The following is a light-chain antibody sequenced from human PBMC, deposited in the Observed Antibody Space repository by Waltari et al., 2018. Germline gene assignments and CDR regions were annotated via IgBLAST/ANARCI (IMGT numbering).Light chain of an antibody. CDR1: QSVGTY. CDR3: QQRSNWTPHT. Sequence: ELVLTQSPATLSLSPGETATLSCKASQSVGTYLAWYQQKPGQAPRLLIYDASNRATGIPARFRGSGSATDFTLTISSLEAEDFAVYYCQQRSNWTPHTFGQGARLEIK. J-gene: IGKJ2*01. V-gene: IGKV3-11*01. CDR2: DAS.